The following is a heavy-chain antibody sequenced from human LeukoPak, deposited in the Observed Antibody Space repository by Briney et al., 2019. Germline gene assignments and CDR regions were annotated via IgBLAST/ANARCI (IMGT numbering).Heavy chain of an antibody. CDR1: GGSISSYY. CDR2: IYYSGST. CDR3: AGSGYEREGDY. V-gene: IGHV4-59*01. D-gene: IGHD5-12*01. J-gene: IGHJ4*02. Sequence: SETLSLTCTVSGGSISSYYWSWIRQPPGKGLEWIGYIYYSGSTNYNPSLKSRVTISVDTSKNQFSLKLSSVTAADTAVYYCAGSGYEREGDYWGQGTLVTVSS.